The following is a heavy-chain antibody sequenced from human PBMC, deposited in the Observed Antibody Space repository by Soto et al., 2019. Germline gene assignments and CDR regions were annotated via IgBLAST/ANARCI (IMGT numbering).Heavy chain of an antibody. CDR2: ISGNGGTT. V-gene: IGHV3-23*04. CDR3: TKAAAITVPYLDD. Sequence: EVQMVESGGGLVQPGGSLRLSCAASGFTFRNYAMSWVRQAPGTGLEWVSAISGNGGTTYFADSVKGRFTITRDNSRNTLSLQMSSLGAEDTAMYCGTKAAAITVPYLDDWGQGTLVTVSS. J-gene: IGHJ4*02. D-gene: IGHD3-16*01. CDR1: GFTFRNYA.